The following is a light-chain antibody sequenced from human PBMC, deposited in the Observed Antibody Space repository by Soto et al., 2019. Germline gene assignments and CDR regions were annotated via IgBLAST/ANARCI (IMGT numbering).Light chain of an antibody. CDR3: QQYNSYPRT. Sequence: IRMTQSPSSFSASTGDRVTITCRASQGIRSYLAWYQQKPGKAPKLLIYAASTLQSGVPSRFSGSGSGTDFTLTISCLQSEDFATYYCQQYNSYPRTFGQGTKLEIK. V-gene: IGKV1-8*01. J-gene: IGKJ2*01. CDR2: AAS. CDR1: QGIRSY.